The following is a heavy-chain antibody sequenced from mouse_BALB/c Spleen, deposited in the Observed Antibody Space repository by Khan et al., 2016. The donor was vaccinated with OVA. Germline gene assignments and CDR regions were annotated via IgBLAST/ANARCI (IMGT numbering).Heavy chain of an antibody. D-gene: IGHD1-1*01. CDR1: GYTFSSSW. CDR3: ARYYGSRFAY. J-gene: IGHJ3*01. V-gene: IGHV1-80*01. CDR2: IYPGNDDT. Sequence: QVQLQQPGAELVRPGSSVKISCKASGYTFSSSWMNWVKQRPGQGLEWIGQIYPGNDDTNYNGKFKGKATLTADKSSRTAYMQLTSLTSEDSAVYFCARYYGSRFAYWGQGTLVTVSA.